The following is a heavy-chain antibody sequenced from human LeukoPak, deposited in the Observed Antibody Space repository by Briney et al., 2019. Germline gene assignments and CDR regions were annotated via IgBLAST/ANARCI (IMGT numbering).Heavy chain of an antibody. J-gene: IGHJ4*02. CDR3: ARMTLAHYFDY. V-gene: IGHV4-39*01. Sequence: PSEILSLTCTVSGGSISSSYYWVWIRQPPGKGLEWIGNIYYRGTTYYTPSLKSRLTISVDTSKNQFSLKLSSVTATDTAVYYCARMTLAHYFDYWGQGTLVSVSS. CDR1: GGSISSSYY. CDR2: IYYRGTT.